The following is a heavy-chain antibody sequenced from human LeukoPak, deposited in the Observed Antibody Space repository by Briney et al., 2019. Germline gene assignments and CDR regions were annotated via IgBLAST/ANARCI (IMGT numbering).Heavy chain of an antibody. J-gene: IGHJ4*02. Sequence: GGSLRLSCAASGFTLSDYYMSWIRQAPGEGLEWVSYISSSGSTIYYANSVKGRFTISRDNAKNSLYLQMNSLRAEDTAVYYCERDPTGIVGATGELDYWGQGTLVTVSS. D-gene: IGHD1-26*01. CDR2: ISSSGSTI. CDR1: GFTLSDYY. CDR3: ERDPTGIVGATGELDY. V-gene: IGHV3-11*01.